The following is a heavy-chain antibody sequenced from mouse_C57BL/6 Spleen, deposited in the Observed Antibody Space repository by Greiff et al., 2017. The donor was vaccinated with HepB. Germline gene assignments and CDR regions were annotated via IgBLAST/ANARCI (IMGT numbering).Heavy chain of an antibody. CDR1: GFTFSDYY. J-gene: IGHJ2*01. V-gene: IGHV5-16*01. D-gene: IGHD1-1*01. CDR2: INYDGSST. CDR3: ARDRGGSYFDY. Sequence: EVQLVESEGGLVQPGSSMKLSCTASGFTFSDYYMAWVRQVPEKGLEWVANINYDGSSTYYLDSLKSRFIISRDNAKNILYLQMSSLKSEDTATYYFARDRGGSYFDYWGQGTTLTVSS.